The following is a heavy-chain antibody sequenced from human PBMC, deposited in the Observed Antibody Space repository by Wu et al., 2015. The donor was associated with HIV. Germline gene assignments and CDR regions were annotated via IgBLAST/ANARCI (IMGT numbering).Heavy chain of an antibody. CDR3: ARVFSGDTAMGMTYYMDV. CDR1: GYTFTSYG. J-gene: IGHJ6*03. V-gene: IGHV1-18*01. CDR2: ISAYNGNT. Sequence: QVQLVQSGAEVKKPGASVKVSCKASGYTFTSYGISWVRQAPGQGLEWMGWISAYNGNTNYAQKLQGRVTMTTDTSTSTAYMELRSLRSDDTAVYYCARVFSGDTAMGMTYYMDVVGQRGPTGHRLL. D-gene: IGHD5-18*01.